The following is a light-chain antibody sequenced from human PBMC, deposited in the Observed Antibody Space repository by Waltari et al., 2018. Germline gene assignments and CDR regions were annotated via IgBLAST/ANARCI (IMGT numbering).Light chain of an antibody. V-gene: IGKV4-1*01. CDR2: WAS. CDR1: QSVLYSSNNKKY. J-gene: IGKJ2*01. CDR3: QQYYTSPYT. Sequence: DIVMTQSLDSLAVSLGERATINCKSSQSVLYSSNNKKYLAWYQQKPGQPPKLLICWASTRESGVPDRFSGSGSGTDFTLSISSLQAEDVAVYYCQQYYTSPYTFGQGTKLEIK.